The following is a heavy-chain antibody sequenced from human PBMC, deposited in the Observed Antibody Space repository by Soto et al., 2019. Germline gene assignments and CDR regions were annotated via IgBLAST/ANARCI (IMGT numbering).Heavy chain of an antibody. CDR2: IDPSDSYT. CDR1: GYSFTSYW. CDR3: ARLVVPAAILDYYGMDV. Sequence: GESLKISCKGSGYSFTSYWISWVRQMHGKGLEWMGRIDPSDSYTNYSPSFQGHVTISADKSISTAYLQWSSLKASDTAMYYCARLVVPAAILDYYGMDVLGQGTTVTVSS. V-gene: IGHV5-10-1*01. J-gene: IGHJ6*02. D-gene: IGHD2-2*02.